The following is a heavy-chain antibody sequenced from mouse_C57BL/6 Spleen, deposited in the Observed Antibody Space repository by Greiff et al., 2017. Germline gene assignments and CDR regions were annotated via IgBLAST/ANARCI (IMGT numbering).Heavy chain of an antibody. J-gene: IGHJ2*01. CDR3: ARGTYGNYEEYFDY. V-gene: IGHV5-17*01. CDR2: ISSGSSTI. CDR1: GFTFSDYG. D-gene: IGHD2-1*01. Sequence: EVQGVESGGGLVKPGGSLKLSCAASGFTFSDYGMHWVRQAPEKGLEWVAYISSGSSTIYYAATVKGRFTISRDNAKNTLFLQRVSLRSEDTAMDYGARGTYGNYEEYFDYWGQGTTLTVSS.